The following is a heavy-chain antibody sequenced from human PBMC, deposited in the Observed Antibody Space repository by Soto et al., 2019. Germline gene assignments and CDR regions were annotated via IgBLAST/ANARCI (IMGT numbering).Heavy chain of an antibody. V-gene: IGHV4-4*02. Sequence: SETLSLTCAVSGGSISSSNWWSWVRQPPGKGLEWIGEIYHSGSTNYNPSLKSRVTISVDKSKNQFSLKLSSVTAADTAVYYCARDQRITIFDYYGMDVWGQGTTVTVSS. J-gene: IGHJ6*02. D-gene: IGHD3-9*01. CDR2: IYHSGST. CDR1: GGSISSSNW. CDR3: ARDQRITIFDYYGMDV.